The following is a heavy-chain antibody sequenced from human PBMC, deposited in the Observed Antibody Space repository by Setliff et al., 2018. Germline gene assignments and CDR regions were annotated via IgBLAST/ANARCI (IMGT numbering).Heavy chain of an antibody. J-gene: IGHJ4*02. CDR2: IYYSGST. CDR3: ARSAGYSSSWYVGLDS. D-gene: IGHD6-13*01. V-gene: IGHV4-39*07. Sequence: SETLSLTCTVSGGSISSSSYYWGWIRQPPGKGLEWIGSIYYSGSTYYNPSLKSRVTISVDTSKNQFSLKLSSVTAADTAVYYCARSAGYSSSWYVGLDSWGQGTLVTVSS. CDR1: GGSISSSSYY.